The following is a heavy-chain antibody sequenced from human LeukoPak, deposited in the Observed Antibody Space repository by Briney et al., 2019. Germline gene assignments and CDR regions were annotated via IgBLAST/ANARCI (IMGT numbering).Heavy chain of an antibody. CDR3: ASRGPDYALTY. V-gene: IGHV4-59*08. Sequence: PSETLSLTCTVSGDSISSYYWSWIRQPPGKGLEWIGYIYYSGITNYNPSLKSRVTISVDTSKNQFSLKLSSVTAADTAVYYCASRGPDYALTYWGQGTLVTVSS. D-gene: IGHD4-17*01. CDR2: IYYSGIT. J-gene: IGHJ4*02. CDR1: GDSISSYY.